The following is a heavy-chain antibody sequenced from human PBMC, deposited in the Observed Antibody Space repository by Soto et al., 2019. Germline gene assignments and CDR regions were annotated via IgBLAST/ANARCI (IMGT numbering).Heavy chain of an antibody. J-gene: IGHJ3*02. V-gene: IGHV3-30-3*01. CDR2: ISYHGSTE. CDR1: GFSFSIYA. Sequence: QVQRVESGGGVVQPGRSLRLSCAASGFSFSIYAMHWVRQAPGKGLEWVAVISYHGSTEYYGDSVKGRFTISRDNSKNTLYRQMYSLSPEDTAIYYCARGYSYGPNWESDALDIWGQGAMVTVSS. D-gene: IGHD5-18*01. CDR3: ARGYSYGPNWESDALDI.